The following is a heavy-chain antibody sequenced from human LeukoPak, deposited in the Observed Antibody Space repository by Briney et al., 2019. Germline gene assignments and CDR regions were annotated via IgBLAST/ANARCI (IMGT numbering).Heavy chain of an antibody. J-gene: IGHJ5*02. V-gene: IGHV1-8*03. D-gene: IGHD6-13*01. Sequence: ASVKVSRKASGYTFTSYDINWVRQATGQGLEWMGWMNPNSGNTGYAQKFQGRVTITRNTSISTAYMELSSLRSEDTAVYYCARGQYSSRISRWFDPWGQGTLVTVSS. CDR3: ARGQYSSRISRWFDP. CDR2: MNPNSGNT. CDR1: GYTFTSYD.